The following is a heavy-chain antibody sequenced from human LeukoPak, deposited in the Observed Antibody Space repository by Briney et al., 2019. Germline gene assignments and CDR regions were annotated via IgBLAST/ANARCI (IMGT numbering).Heavy chain of an antibody. CDR2: ISGSGGST. Sequence: GGSLRLSCAASGFTVSSNYMSWVRQAPGKGLKWVSAISGSGGSTYYADSVKGRFTISRDNSKNTLYLQMNSLRAEDTAVYYCAKGGGWLYYFDYWGQGTLVTVSS. J-gene: IGHJ4*02. CDR3: AKGGGWLYYFDY. CDR1: GFTVSSNY. V-gene: IGHV3-23*01. D-gene: IGHD6-19*01.